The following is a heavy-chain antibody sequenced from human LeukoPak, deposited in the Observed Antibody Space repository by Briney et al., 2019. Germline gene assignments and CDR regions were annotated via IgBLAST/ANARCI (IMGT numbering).Heavy chain of an antibody. Sequence: ASVKVSCKASGYTFIAYYIHWVRQAPGQGLEWMGGIIPIFGTANYAQKFQGRVTITADKSTSTAYMELSSLRSEDTAVYYCARGDHVRIYAESAFDIWGQGTMVTVSS. CDR1: GYTFIAYY. D-gene: IGHD5/OR15-5a*01. V-gene: IGHV1-69*06. CDR3: ARGDHVRIYAESAFDI. CDR2: IIPIFGTA. J-gene: IGHJ3*02.